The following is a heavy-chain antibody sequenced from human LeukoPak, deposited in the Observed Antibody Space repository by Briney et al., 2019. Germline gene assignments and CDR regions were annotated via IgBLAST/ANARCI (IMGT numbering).Heavy chain of an antibody. V-gene: IGHV3-66*02. J-gene: IGHJ4*02. CDR2: IYSGGTT. CDR3: AKDLGPSGDYYDSSAPMGY. D-gene: IGHD3-22*01. Sequence: QPGGSLRLSCAASGFTVSSNFMSWVRQAPGKGLEWVSVIYSGGTTHYADSVKGRFTISRDNSKNTLYLQMNSLRAEDTAVYYCAKDLGPSGDYYDSSAPMGYWGQGTLVTVSS. CDR1: GFTVSSNF.